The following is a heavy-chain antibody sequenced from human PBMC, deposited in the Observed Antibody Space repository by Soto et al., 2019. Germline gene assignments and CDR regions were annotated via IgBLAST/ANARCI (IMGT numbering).Heavy chain of an antibody. J-gene: IGHJ4*02. CDR1: GFTFSTHW. CDR3: ARVPTGGYDWI. CDR2: INSDGSTT. V-gene: IGHV3-74*01. D-gene: IGHD5-12*01. Sequence: GGSLRLSCAASGFTFSTHWMHWVRQAPGKGLVWVSRINSDGSTTNYADSVKGRFTISRDNAKNTLYLQMNSLRAEDTAVYYCARVPTGGYDWIWGQEILVTVSS.